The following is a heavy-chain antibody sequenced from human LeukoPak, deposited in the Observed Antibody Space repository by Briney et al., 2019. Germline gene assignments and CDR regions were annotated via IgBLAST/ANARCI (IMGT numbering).Heavy chain of an antibody. D-gene: IGHD6-6*01. CDR3: ARTSIAARWGDYYYYYMDV. CDR2: ISSNGGST. J-gene: IGHJ6*03. V-gene: IGHV3-64*01. Sequence: RAGGSPRLSCVASGFTFSSYAMHWVRQAPGKGLEYVSAISSNGGSTYYANSVKGRFTISRDNSKNMLYLQMGSLRAEDMAVYYCARTSIAARWGDYYYYYMDVGGKGTTVTVS. CDR1: GFTFSSYA.